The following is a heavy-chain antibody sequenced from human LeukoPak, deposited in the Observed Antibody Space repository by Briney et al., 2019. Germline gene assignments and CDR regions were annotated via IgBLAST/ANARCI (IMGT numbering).Heavy chain of an antibody. J-gene: IGHJ3*02. CDR2: INSDGSST. CDR3: SSGNSHAFDI. V-gene: IGHV3-74*01. CDR1: GFTFSSYW. D-gene: IGHD4-23*01. Sequence: GGFLRLSCAASGFTFSSYWMHWVRQAPAKGLVRVSRINSDGSSTSYADSVKGRFTISRDNAKNTLYLQMNNLRAEDTAVYYCSSGNSHAFDIWGQGTMVTVSS.